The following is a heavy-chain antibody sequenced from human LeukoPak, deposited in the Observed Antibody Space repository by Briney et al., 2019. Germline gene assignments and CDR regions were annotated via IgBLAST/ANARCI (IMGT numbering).Heavy chain of an antibody. CDR1: GFTFSSYW. CDR2: INHSGST. Sequence: PGGSLRLSCAASGFTFSSYWMSWVRQPPGKGLEWIGEINHSGSTNYNPSLKSRVTISVDTSKNQFSLKLSSVTAADTAVYYCARGRPSDYWGQGTLVTVSS. J-gene: IGHJ4*02. V-gene: IGHV4-34*01. CDR3: ARGRPSDY.